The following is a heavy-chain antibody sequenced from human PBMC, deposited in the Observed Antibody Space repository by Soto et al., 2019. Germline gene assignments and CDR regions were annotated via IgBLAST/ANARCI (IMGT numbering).Heavy chain of an antibody. Sequence: AGGSLRLSCAASGFTFSSYGMHWVRQAPGKGLEWVAVISYDGSNKYYADSVKGRFTISRDNSKNALYLQMNSLRAEDTAVYYCALGGIRELRYFDWLAPDYWGQGTLVTVSS. V-gene: IGHV3-30*03. CDR2: ISYDGSNK. CDR3: ALGGIRELRYFDWLAPDY. CDR1: GFTFSSYG. D-gene: IGHD3-9*01. J-gene: IGHJ4*02.